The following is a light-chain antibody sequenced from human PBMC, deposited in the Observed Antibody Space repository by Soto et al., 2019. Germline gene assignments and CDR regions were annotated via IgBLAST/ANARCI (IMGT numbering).Light chain of an antibody. CDR1: QSISSY. J-gene: IGKJ5*01. Sequence: DIPMTQSPSSLSASVGDRVTITCRASQSISSYLNWYKQKPGKAAKILIYAASSLQSGVPSRFGGSGSGTDFTLSISSLQSEDRATDDGQQYYSYRFTFGQGTRVEIK. CDR2: AAS. V-gene: IGKV1-39*01. CDR3: QQYYSYRFT.